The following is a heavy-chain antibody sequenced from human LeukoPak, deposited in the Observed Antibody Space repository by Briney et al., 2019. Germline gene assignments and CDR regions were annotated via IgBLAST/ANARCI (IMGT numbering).Heavy chain of an antibody. V-gene: IGHV3-30*18. D-gene: IGHD2-2*01. CDR2: ISYDGSNK. CDR3: AKDWGYCSSTSCYRTPPLGPPQPYNWFDP. J-gene: IGHJ5*02. CDR1: GFTFSSYG. Sequence: GGSLRLSCAASGFTFSSYGMHWVRQAPGKGLEWVAVISYDGSNKYYADSVKGRFTISRDNSKNTLYLQMNSLRAEDTAVYYRAKDWGYCSSTSCYRTPPLGPPQPYNWFDPWGQGTLVTVSS.